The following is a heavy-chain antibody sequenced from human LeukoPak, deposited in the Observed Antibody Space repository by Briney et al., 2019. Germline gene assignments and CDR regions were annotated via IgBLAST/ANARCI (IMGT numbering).Heavy chain of an antibody. J-gene: IGHJ6*03. CDR3: AKDRDYRQRDYYYYYYMDV. Sequence: GGSLRLSCAASGFTFSSYAMSWVRQAPGKGLEWVSAISGSGGSTYCAGSVKGRFTISRDNSKNTLYLQMNSLRAEDTAVYYCAKDRDYRQRDYYYYYYMDVWGKGTTVTVSS. CDR2: ISGSGGST. D-gene: IGHD4-11*01. V-gene: IGHV3-23*01. CDR1: GFTFSSYA.